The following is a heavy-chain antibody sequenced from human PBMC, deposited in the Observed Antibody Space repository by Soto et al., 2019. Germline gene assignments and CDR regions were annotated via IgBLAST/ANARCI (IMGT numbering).Heavy chain of an antibody. CDR2: IRSKAYGGTT. Sequence: EVQLVESGGGLVQPGRSMRLSCTDSGFTFGDYAMSWFRQAPGKGLEWVGFIRSKAYGGTTEYAASVKGRFTISRDDSKSIAYLQMNSLKTEDTAVYYCTRDTIFGVVNDYWGQGTLVTVSS. J-gene: IGHJ4*02. CDR1: GFTFGDYA. CDR3: TRDTIFGVVNDY. V-gene: IGHV3-49*03. D-gene: IGHD3-3*01.